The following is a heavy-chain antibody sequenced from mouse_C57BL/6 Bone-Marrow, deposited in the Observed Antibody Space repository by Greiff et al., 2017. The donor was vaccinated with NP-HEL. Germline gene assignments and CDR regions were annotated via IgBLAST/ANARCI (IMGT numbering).Heavy chain of an antibody. CDR3: ARLVDYYGSSYDYYAMDY. CDR1: GYTFTDYY. CDR2: INPNNGGT. Sequence: EVQLQQSGPELVKPGASVKISCKASGYTFTDYYMNWVKQSHGKSLEWIGDINPNNGGTSSNQKFKGKATLTVDKSSSTAYMGLRILTSEDSAVYYCARLVDYYGSSYDYYAMDYWGQGTSVTVSS. V-gene: IGHV1-26*01. D-gene: IGHD1-1*01. J-gene: IGHJ4*01.